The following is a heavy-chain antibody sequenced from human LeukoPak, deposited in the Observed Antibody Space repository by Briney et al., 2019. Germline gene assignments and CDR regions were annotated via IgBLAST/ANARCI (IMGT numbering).Heavy chain of an antibody. D-gene: IGHD3-3*01. CDR3: ARQLRFLEWLPYYFDY. J-gene: IGHJ4*02. CDR2: IYYSGST. V-gene: IGHV4-59*08. CDR1: GGSISSYY. Sequence: PSETQSLTCTVSGGSISSYYWSWIRQPPGKGLEWIGYIYYSGSTNYNPSLKSRVTISVDTSKNQFSLKLSSVTAADTAVYYCARQLRFLEWLPYYFDYWGQGTLVTVSS.